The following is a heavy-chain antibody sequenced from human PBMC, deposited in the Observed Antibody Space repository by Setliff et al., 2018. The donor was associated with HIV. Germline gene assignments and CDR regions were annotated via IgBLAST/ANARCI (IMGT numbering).Heavy chain of an antibody. V-gene: IGHV4-59*08. CDR3: ARHSPSDY. CDR2: IYNSAST. CDR1: GDSISTDY. Sequence: SETLSLTCTVSGDSISTDYWTWIRRPPGKGLEWNGYIYNSASTSYNHSLKSRVTITVDTSKNQFPLKLRSVTAADTAVYYCARHSPSDYWGQGTLVTVSS. J-gene: IGHJ4*02.